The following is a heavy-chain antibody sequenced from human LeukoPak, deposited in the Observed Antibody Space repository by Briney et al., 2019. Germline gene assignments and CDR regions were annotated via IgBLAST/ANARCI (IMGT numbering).Heavy chain of an antibody. CDR2: ISSSSNYI. J-gene: IGHJ4*02. CDR1: GFSFSSYS. V-gene: IGHV3-21*01. CDR3: ARLGGGYYDSSGPDDY. Sequence: GGSLRLSCAASGFSFSSYSMKWVRQAPGKGLEWVSSISSSSNYIYYADSVKGRFTISRDNAKNSLYLQMNSLRAEDTAVYYCARLGGGYYDSSGPDDYWGQGTLVTVSS. D-gene: IGHD3-22*01.